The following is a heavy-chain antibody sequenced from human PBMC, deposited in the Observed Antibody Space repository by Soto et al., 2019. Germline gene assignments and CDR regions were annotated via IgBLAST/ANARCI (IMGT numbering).Heavy chain of an antibody. Sequence: EVQLVESGGGLIQPGGSLRLSCAVSGFTVSNNYMSWVRQAPGKGLEGVSVIYSGGYTAYGDSVKGRFTISRDNSKNTLYLQRITRRGAERAVFSGGAPGGGGGYWGQGTLVTVSS. CDR3: GAPGGGGGY. CDR2: IYSGGYT. CDR1: GFTVSNNY. J-gene: IGHJ4*02. D-gene: IGHD3-10*01. V-gene: IGHV3-53*01.